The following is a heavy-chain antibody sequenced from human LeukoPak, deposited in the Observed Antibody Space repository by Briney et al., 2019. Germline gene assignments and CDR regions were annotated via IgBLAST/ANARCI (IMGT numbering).Heavy chain of an antibody. V-gene: IGHV4-30-2*01. D-gene: IGHD3-16*01. Sequence: PSETLSLTCAVSGGSISSGGYSGSWIRQPPGKGLEWIGYIYHSGSTYYNPSLKSRVTISVDRSKNQFSLELSSVTAADTAVYYCARDGFGAFDIWGQGTMVTVSS. CDR3: ARDGFGAFDI. CDR2: IYHSGST. J-gene: IGHJ3*02. CDR1: GGSISSGGYS.